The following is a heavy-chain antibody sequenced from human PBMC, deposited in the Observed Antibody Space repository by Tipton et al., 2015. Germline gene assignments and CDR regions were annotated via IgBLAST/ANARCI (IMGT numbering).Heavy chain of an antibody. CDR3: ARGGITMIAGELPFDF. V-gene: IGHV1-69*01. CDR1: GGTFSSYI. D-gene: IGHD3-22*01. J-gene: IGHJ4*02. Sequence: QSGAEVKKPGSSVKVSCKASGGTFSSYIISWVRQAPGQGFEWMGGFIPMFGTATQARRFQGRVTITADESTSTAYMELTSLRSEDTAVYYCARGGITMIAGELPFDFWGQGTLVTVSS. CDR2: FIPMFGTA.